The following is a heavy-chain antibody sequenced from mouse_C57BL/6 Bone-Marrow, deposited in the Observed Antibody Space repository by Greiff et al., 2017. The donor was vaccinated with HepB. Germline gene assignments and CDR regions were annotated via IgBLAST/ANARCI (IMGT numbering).Heavy chain of an antibody. CDR3: AILGTVVARDY. D-gene: IGHD1-1*01. J-gene: IGHJ2*01. CDR1: GYTFTSYT. V-gene: IGHV1-4*01. CDR2: INPSSGYT. Sequence: VQLQQSGAELARPGASVKMSCKASGYTFTSYTMHWVKQRPGQGLEWIGYINPSSGYTKYNQKFKDKATLTADKSSSTAYMQLSSLTSEDSAVYYCAILGTVVARDYWGQGTTLTVSS.